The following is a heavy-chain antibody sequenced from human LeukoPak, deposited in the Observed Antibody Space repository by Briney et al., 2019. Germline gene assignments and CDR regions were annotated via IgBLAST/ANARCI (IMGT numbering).Heavy chain of an antibody. D-gene: IGHD6-13*01. Sequence: GGSLRLSCAASGFTFSSYEMNWVRQAPGKGLEWVSYISGSGSTIYYADSVKGRFTISRDNAKNSLYLQMNSLRAEDTAVYYCARDPQDSSSWYFDYWGQGTLVTVSS. V-gene: IGHV3-48*03. J-gene: IGHJ4*02. CDR1: GFTFSSYE. CDR2: ISGSGSTI. CDR3: ARDPQDSSSWYFDY.